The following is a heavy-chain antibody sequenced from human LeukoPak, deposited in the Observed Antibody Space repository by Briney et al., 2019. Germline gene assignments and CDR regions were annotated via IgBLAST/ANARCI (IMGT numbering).Heavy chain of an antibody. J-gene: IGHJ4*02. Sequence: ASVKVSCKASGYSFTSNGISWVRQAPGQGLEWMGWISAYNGNTNYAQKLQGRVTMTTDTSTSTAYMELRSLRSDDTAVYYCARDWSPGYSSGGLDYWGQGTLVTVPS. D-gene: IGHD6-19*01. V-gene: IGHV1-18*01. CDR3: ARDWSPGYSSGGLDY. CDR2: ISAYNGNT. CDR1: GYSFTSNG.